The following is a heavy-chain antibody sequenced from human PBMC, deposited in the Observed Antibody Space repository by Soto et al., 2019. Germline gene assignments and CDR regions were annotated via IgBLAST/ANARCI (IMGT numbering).Heavy chain of an antibody. J-gene: IGHJ3*02. CDR2: ISGSGGST. CDR3: AKGKARFDAFDI. V-gene: IGHV3-23*01. D-gene: IGHD3-16*01. Sequence: VRPAPRKGLEWVSAISGSGGSTYYADSVKGRFTISRDNSKNTLYLQMNSLRAEDTAVYYCAKGKARFDAFDIWGQGTMVTVSS.